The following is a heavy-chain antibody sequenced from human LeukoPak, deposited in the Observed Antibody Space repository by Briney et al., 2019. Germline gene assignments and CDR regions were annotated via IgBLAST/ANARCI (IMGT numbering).Heavy chain of an antibody. V-gene: IGHV3-74*01. D-gene: IGHD3-22*01. J-gene: IGHJ3*02. CDR2: INSDGSST. CDR3: ARADSVNAFDI. Sequence: GGSLRLSCAASGFTFSTYWMHWVRQAPGKGLVWVSRINSDGSSTNYADSVKGRFTISRDNAKNTLYLQMNSLRAEDTAVYYCARADSVNAFDIWGQGTMVTVSS. CDR1: GFTFSTYW.